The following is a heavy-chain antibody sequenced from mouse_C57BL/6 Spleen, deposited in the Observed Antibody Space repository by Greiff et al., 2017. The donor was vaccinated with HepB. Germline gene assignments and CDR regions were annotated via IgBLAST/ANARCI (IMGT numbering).Heavy chain of an antibody. D-gene: IGHD1-1*01. CDR2: IHPNSGST. Sequence: VKLQQPGAELVKPGASVKLSCKASGYTFTSYWMHWVKQRPGQGLEWIGMIHPNSGSTNYNEKFKSKATLTVDKSSSTAYMQLSSLTSEDSAVYYCARYYYGSSYGAMDYWGQGTSVTVSS. J-gene: IGHJ4*01. V-gene: IGHV1-64*01. CDR1: GYTFTSYW. CDR3: ARYYYGSSYGAMDY.